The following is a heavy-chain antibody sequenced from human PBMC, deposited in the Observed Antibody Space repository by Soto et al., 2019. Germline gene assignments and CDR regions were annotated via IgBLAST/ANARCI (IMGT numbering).Heavy chain of an antibody. CDR3: ARGDCVGGTCYSVAGSFYYYMDV. CDR1: GFTFSNYW. D-gene: IGHD2-15*01. J-gene: IGHJ6*03. CDR2: INSDGSVS. Sequence: EVQLVESGGGLVQPGGSLRLSCAASGFTFSNYWMYWVRQAPGKGLVWVSRINSDGSVSSYADSVKGRLTISSDNVKNTLYLQMDSLRAEDTAVYYCARGDCVGGTCYSVAGSFYYYMDVWGKGTTVTVFS. V-gene: IGHV3-74*01.